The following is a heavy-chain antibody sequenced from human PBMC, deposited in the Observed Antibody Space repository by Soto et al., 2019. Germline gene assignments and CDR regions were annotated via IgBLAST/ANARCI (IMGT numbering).Heavy chain of an antibody. CDR2: INPNRGET. CDR3: ARGGGLNYYYYIVV. J-gene: IGHJ6*03. CDR1: GYTFTGYY. V-gene: IGHV1-2*04. Sequence: QVQLVQSGAEVKKPGASVKVSCKASGYTFTGYYMHWMRQAPGQGLEWMGWINPNRGETDYAQNFQGWVTMTRDMSISTAYMELSRLKSNDTAVYYCARGGGLNYYYYIVVWGKGTTVTVSS.